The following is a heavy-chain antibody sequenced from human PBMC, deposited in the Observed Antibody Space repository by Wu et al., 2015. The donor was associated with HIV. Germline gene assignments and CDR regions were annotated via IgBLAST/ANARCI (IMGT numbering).Heavy chain of an antibody. J-gene: IGHJ2*01. CDR3: ARGPSMIVRWETAVIPESWEKDYWYFDL. V-gene: IGHV1-69*13. Sequence: QVQLVQSGAEVKKPGSSVKVSCKASGGTFSSYAISWVRQAPGQGLEWMGRIIPIFGTANYAQKFQGRVTITADESTSTAYMELSSLRSEDTAVYYCARGPSMIVRWETAVIPESWEKDYWYFDLWGRGTLVTVSS. CDR1: GGTFSSYA. D-gene: IGHD3-22*01. CDR2: IIPIFGTA.